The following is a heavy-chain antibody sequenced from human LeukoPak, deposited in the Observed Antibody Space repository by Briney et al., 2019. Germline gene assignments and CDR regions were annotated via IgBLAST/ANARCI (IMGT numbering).Heavy chain of an antibody. CDR1: GGSFSSYY. V-gene: IGHV4-34*01. Sequence: SETLSLTCGVYGGSFSSYYWSWIRQPPGKGLEWIGEINHSGTTNYKPSLKSRVTISVDTSKNQFSPKLSSVTAADTAVYYCASSSAYYYFDYWGQGTLVTVSS. J-gene: IGHJ4*02. D-gene: IGHD3-22*01. CDR3: ASSSAYYYFDY. CDR2: INHSGTT.